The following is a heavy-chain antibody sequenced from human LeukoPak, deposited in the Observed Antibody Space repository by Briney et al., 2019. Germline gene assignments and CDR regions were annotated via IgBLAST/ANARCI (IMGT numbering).Heavy chain of an antibody. Sequence: KPGGSLRLSCAASGFTFSTYSMSWVRQAPGKGLEWVSSISSNSRYIYYADSMRGRFTISRDNAKNSLYLQMNSLKPEDTAVYYCARVAEAAAFDSWGQGTLVTVSS. CDR1: GFTFSTYS. D-gene: IGHD6-13*01. CDR2: ISSNSRYI. CDR3: ARVAEAAAFDS. J-gene: IGHJ4*02. V-gene: IGHV3-21*06.